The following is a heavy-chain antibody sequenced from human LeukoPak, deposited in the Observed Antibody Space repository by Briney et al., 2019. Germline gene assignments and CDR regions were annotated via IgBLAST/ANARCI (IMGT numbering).Heavy chain of an antibody. D-gene: IGHD4-17*01. Sequence: SVKVSCKASGGTFSSYAISWVRQAPGQGLEWMGGIIPIFGTANYAQKFQDRVTMTTDTSTTTAYMELRSLRSDDTAVYYCARDEDYGIFVNVDYWGQGTLVTVSS. J-gene: IGHJ4*02. V-gene: IGHV1-69*05. CDR1: GGTFSSYA. CDR2: IIPIFGTA. CDR3: ARDEDYGIFVNVDY.